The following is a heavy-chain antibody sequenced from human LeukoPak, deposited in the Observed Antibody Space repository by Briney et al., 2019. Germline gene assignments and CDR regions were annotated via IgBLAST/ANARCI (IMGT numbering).Heavy chain of an antibody. D-gene: IGHD3-22*01. J-gene: IGHJ3*02. Sequence: SETLSLTCSVSGGSISSSSYYWGWIRQPPGRGLEWIGSIYYSGSTYYNPSLKSRVTISVDTSKNQFSLKLSSVTAADTAVYYCARRSEYYYDSSGYYLDAFAIWGQGTMVTVSS. CDR2: IYYSGST. CDR1: GGSISSSSYY. CDR3: ARRSEYYYDSSGYYLDAFAI. V-gene: IGHV4-39*01.